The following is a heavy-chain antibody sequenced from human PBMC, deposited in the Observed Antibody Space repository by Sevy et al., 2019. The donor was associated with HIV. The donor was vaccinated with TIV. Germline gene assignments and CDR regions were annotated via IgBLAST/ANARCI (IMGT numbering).Heavy chain of an antibody. J-gene: IGHJ3*02. CDR3: ARDFEVNNWRVVGAFDM. CDR1: GFKFNGHG. D-gene: IGHD3-3*01. CDR2: ISHDGDNK. Sequence: GSLRLSCVAPGFKFNGHGIHWVRQAPGKGLQWVAGISHDGDNKIYGDSVKGRFSISGDQSKNTVYLQMGTPTPEDTAIYYCARDFEVNNWRVVGAFDMWGLGTLVTVSS. V-gene: IGHV3-30*14.